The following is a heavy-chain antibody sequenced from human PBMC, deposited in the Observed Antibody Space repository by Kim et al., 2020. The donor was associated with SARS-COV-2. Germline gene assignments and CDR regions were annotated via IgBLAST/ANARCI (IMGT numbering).Heavy chain of an antibody. CDR1: GYNFTNYY. CDR2: INPGGGSA. Sequence: ASVKVSCKASGYNFTNYYMHWVRQAPGQGLEWMGVINPGGGSARYAQKFQGRVTMTRDKSTSTVYMELSSLRSEDTAVYYCARARESTILLPRNRLDPWGEETLHTVS. V-gene: IGHV1-46*01. J-gene: IGHJ5*02. CDR3: ARARESTILLPRNRLDP. D-gene: IGHD2-21*01.